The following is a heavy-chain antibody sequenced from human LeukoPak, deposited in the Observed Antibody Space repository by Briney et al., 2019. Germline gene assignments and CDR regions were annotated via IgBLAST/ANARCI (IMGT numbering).Heavy chain of an antibody. J-gene: IGHJ4*02. V-gene: IGHV3-66*01. CDR2: LYIGGST. CDR1: GFAVSTNY. CDR3: ARRLGSSSDY. D-gene: IGHD1-26*01. Sequence: WGSLRLSCAASGFAVSTNYMSWVRQAPGRGLEWRSILYIGGSTYYADSVKGRFTISRDNSKRTLYLQMNSLRAEDTAVYYCARRLGSSSDYWGQGTLVTVCS.